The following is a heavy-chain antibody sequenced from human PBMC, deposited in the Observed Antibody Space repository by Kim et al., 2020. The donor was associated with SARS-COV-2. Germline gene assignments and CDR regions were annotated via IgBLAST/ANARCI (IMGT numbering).Heavy chain of an antibody. CDR2: IYPGDSDT. CDR1: GDSFTSYW. J-gene: IGHJ4*02. CDR3: ASYGHWDRPEY. V-gene: IGHV5-51*01. D-gene: IGHD7-27*01. Sequence: GESLKISCKGSGDSFTSYWIGWVRQMPAKGLEWMGIIYPGDSDTRYSPSFQGHVTISADKSISTAYLQWSSLKASDSAMYYCASYGHWDRPEYWGQGTLVTVSS.